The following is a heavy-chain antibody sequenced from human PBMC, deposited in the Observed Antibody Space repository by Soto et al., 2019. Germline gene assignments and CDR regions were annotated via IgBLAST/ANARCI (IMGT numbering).Heavy chain of an antibody. CDR3: ASRTSRLATHYGLDV. Sequence: SETLSLTCTVSGGSISSYGHYWVWIRHPPGKGLEWIGSVYYSGSTYYNPSLKSRVTISVDTSKKQFSLNLSSVTAADTAVYYCASRTSRLATHYGLDVWGQGTTVTVSS. J-gene: IGHJ6*02. V-gene: IGHV4-39*01. CDR1: GGSISSYGHY. CDR2: VYYSGST. D-gene: IGHD6-19*01.